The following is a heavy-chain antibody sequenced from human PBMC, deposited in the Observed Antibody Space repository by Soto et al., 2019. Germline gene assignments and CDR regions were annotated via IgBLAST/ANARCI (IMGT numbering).Heavy chain of an antibody. J-gene: IGHJ4*02. CDR3: VKRFGYSSGWADY. CDR2: ISIDGGTT. Sequence: GGSLRLSCSASGFVFSNFAMHWVRQAPGKGLEYLSAISIDGGTTYYADSVKGRFTISRDNSKNTLYLQMSSLGAEDTAMYYCVKRFGYSSGWADYWGQGTLVTVSS. V-gene: IGHV3-64D*08. CDR1: GFVFSNFA. D-gene: IGHD6-19*01.